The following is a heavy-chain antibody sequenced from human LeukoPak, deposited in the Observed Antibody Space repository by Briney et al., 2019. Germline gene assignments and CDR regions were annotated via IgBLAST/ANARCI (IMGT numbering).Heavy chain of an antibody. CDR2: ISGSGGST. D-gene: IGHD6-13*01. V-gene: IGHV3-23*01. Sequence: GGPLRLSCAASGFTFSSYAMSWVRQAPGKGLEWVSAISGSGGSTYYADSVKGRFTISRDNSKNTLYLQMNSLRAEDTAVYYCARGHQLFRGIAGTGGVDYWGQGTLVTVSS. CDR3: ARGHQLFRGIAGTGGVDY. J-gene: IGHJ4*02. CDR1: GFTFSSYA.